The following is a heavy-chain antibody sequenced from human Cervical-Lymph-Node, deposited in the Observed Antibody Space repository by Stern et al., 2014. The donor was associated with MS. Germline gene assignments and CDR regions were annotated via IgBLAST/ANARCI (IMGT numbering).Heavy chain of an antibody. CDR2: IYWDDEK. V-gene: IGHV2-5*02. Sequence: QVTLRESGPSLVKPTQTLTLTCTFSGFSLSTNEVGVGWIRQPPGKALEWLALIYWDDEKRYSPSLKSRLTITKDSSKDQVVLTMPNMDPVDTATYYCARSSDYRSLFDYWGQGALVTVSS. D-gene: IGHD4-11*01. CDR3: ARSSDYRSLFDY. J-gene: IGHJ4*02. CDR1: GFSLSTNEVG.